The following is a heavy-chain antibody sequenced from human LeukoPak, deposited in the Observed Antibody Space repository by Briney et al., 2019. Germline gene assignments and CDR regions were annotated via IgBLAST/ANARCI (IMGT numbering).Heavy chain of an antibody. Sequence: SETLSLTCTVSGGSISSSSYYWGWIRQPPGKGLEWIGSIYHSGSAYYNPSLKSRVTISVDRFKNQFSLKLRSVTAADTAVYYCARAAGGKLRDWYFDLWGRGTLVTVSS. V-gene: IGHV4-39*07. CDR2: IYHSGSA. D-gene: IGHD4-23*01. J-gene: IGHJ2*01. CDR1: GGSISSSSYY. CDR3: ARAAGGKLRDWYFDL.